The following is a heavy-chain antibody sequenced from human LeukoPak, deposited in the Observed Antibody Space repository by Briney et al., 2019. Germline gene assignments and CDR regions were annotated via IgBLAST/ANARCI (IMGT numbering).Heavy chain of an antibody. CDR2: IYYSGST. D-gene: IGHD2-15*01. CDR3: ARGDVVVVAATGWYFDL. V-gene: IGHV4-30-4*08. J-gene: IGHJ2*01. CDR1: GGSISSGDYY. Sequence: PSQILSLTCTVSGGSISSGDYYWSWIRQPPGKGLEWIGYIYYSGSTYYNPSLKSRVTISVDTSKNQFSLKLSSVTAADTAVYYCARGDVVVVAATGWYFDLWGRGTLVTVSS.